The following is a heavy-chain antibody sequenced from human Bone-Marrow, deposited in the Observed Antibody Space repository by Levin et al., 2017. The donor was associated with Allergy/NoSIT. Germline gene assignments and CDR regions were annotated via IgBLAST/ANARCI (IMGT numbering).Heavy chain of an antibody. D-gene: IGHD2-15*01. V-gene: IGHV3-48*03. CDR3: ARGWLGYCSGGSCYHDAFDI. J-gene: IGHJ3*02. CDR1: GFTFSSYE. CDR2: ISSSGSTI. Sequence: GGSLRLSCAASGFTFSSYEMNWVRQAPGKGLEWVSYISSSGSTIYYADSVKGRFTISRDNAKNSLYLQMNSLRAEDTAVYYCARGWLGYCSGGSCYHDAFDIWGQGTMVTVSS.